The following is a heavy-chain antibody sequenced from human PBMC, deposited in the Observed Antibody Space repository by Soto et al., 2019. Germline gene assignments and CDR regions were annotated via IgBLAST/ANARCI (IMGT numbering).Heavy chain of an antibody. V-gene: IGHV1-46*01. D-gene: IGHD5-18*01. J-gene: IGHJ4*02. CDR2: INPSGGST. CDR3: ARMTSLYSYGRGGFDY. Sequence: ASVKVSCKASGYTFTSYYMHWVRQAPGQGLEWMGIINPSGGSTSYAQKFQGRVTMTRDTSTSTVYMELSSLRSEDTAVYYCARMTSLYSYGRGGFDYWGQGTLVTVSS. CDR1: GYTFTSYY.